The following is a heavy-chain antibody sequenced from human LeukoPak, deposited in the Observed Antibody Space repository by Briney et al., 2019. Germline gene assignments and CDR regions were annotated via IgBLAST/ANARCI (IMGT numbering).Heavy chain of an antibody. CDR2: INHSGST. D-gene: IGHD2-2*01. J-gene: IGHJ6*04. CDR3: ARGRGYCSSTSCPQGYYYGMDV. CDR1: GGSFSGYY. V-gene: IGHV4-34*01. Sequence: PSETLSLTCAVYGGSFSGYYWSWIRQPPGKGLEWIGEINHSGSTNYNPSLKSRVTISVDTSKNQFPLKLSSVTAADTAVYYCARGRGYCSSTSCPQGYYYGMDVWGKGTTVTVSS.